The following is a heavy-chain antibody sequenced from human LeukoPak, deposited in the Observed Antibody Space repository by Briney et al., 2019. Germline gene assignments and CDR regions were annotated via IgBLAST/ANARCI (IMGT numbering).Heavy chain of an antibody. Sequence: ASVKVSCKASGYTFTGYYMHWVRQAPGQGLEWMGWISAYNGNTNYAQKLQGRVTMTTDTSTSTAYMELRSLRSDDTAVYYCARGSGIRYGNYFDYWGQGTLVTVSS. J-gene: IGHJ4*02. CDR3: ARGSGIRYGNYFDY. CDR1: GYTFTGYY. CDR2: ISAYNGNT. D-gene: IGHD1-26*01. V-gene: IGHV1-18*04.